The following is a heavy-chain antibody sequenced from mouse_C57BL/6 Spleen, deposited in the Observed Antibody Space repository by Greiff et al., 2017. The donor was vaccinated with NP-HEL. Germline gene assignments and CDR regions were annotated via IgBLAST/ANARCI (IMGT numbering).Heavy chain of an antibody. Sequence: QVQLQQSGPELVTPGASVKLSCKASGYAFSSYWMNWVKQRTGQGLEWIGRIYPRDGDTYYNGQFKGTATLTADNSSSTADMLHISLTSEDSAVYFCATRDYCGSTYWCSDCGQGTLVTVSA. J-gene: IGHJ3*01. CDR2: IYPRDGDT. V-gene: IGHV1-82*01. D-gene: IGHD1-1*01. CDR3: ATRDYCGSTYWCSD. CDR1: GYAFSSYW.